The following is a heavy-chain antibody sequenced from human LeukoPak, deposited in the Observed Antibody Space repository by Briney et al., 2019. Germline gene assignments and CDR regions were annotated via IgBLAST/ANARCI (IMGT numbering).Heavy chain of an antibody. Sequence: ASVKVSCKASGGTFSSYAISWVRQAPGQGLEWMGWISAYNGNTNYARKLQGRVTMTTDTSTSTAYMELRSLRSDDTAVYYCARLRDSRDVYFDYWGQGTLVTVSS. CDR2: ISAYNGNT. CDR3: ARLRDSRDVYFDY. CDR1: GGTFSSYA. V-gene: IGHV1-18*01. J-gene: IGHJ4*02. D-gene: IGHD6-13*01.